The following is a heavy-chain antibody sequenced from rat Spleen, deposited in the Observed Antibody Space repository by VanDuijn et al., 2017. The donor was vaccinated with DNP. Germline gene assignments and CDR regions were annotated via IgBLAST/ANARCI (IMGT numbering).Heavy chain of an antibody. J-gene: IGHJ2*01. V-gene: IGHV5-7*01. CDR3: VRPDYYDGSYPHY. CDR2: IIYDGSRT. D-gene: IGHD1-12*02. CDR1: GFSFRDYD. Sequence: EVQLVESGGGLVQPGRSLKLSCVASGFSFRDYDMAWVRQAPKKGLEWVATIIYDGSRTYYRDSVKGRFTISRDNAKSTLYLQMDSLRSEDTATYYCVRPDYYDGSYPHYWGQGVMVTVSS.